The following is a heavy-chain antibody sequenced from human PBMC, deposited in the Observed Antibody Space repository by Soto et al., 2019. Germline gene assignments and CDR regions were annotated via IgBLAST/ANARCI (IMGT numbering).Heavy chain of an antibody. D-gene: IGHD1-1*01. V-gene: IGHV3-30*03. J-gene: IGHJ5*02. CDR3: ATGRSTRFDP. CDR1: GFTFNRYG. Sequence: QGLLVEYGGRVVQPGRSLRLSCVASGFTFNRYGMHWVRQAPGKGLEWVAEISFDGTAKYYAESVKGRFTVSRDNGNNKIHPEMNSLGAKYKAVYFCATGRSTRFDPWGQGTLVTVSS. CDR2: ISFDGTAK.